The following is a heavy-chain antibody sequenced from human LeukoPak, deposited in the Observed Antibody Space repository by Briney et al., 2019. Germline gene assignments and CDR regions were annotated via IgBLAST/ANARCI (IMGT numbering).Heavy chain of an antibody. CDR2: IKQDGSEK. V-gene: IGHV3-7*05. D-gene: IGHD3-3*01. Sequence: GGSLRLSCAASGFTFSSYWMSWVRQAPGKGLEWVANIKQDGSEKYYVDSVKGRFTISRDNAKNSLYLQMNSLRAEDTAVYYCARDLETPYDFWSGYYYFPRGYDYYYGMDVWGQGTTVTVSS. CDR1: GFTFSSYW. CDR3: ARDLETPYDFWSGYYYFPRGYDYYYGMDV. J-gene: IGHJ6*02.